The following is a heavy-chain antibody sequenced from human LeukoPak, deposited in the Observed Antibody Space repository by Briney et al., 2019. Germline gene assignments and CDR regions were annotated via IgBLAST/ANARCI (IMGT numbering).Heavy chain of an antibody. CDR1: GYDITSYY. J-gene: IGHJ4*02. CDR3: AREAIAAGKNFDY. Sequence: GASVKVSCKASGYDITSYYMHWVRQAPGQGLEWMGTVHPNGDNRTYAQRFQGRVTMTRDTSTSTVYMDLSSLRSEDTAVYYCAREAIAAGKNFDYWGQGTQLTVSS. V-gene: IGHV1-46*01. D-gene: IGHD6-25*01. CDR2: VHPNGDNR.